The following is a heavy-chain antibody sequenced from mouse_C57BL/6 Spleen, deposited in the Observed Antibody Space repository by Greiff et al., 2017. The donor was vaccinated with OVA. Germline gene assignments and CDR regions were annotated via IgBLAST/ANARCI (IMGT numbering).Heavy chain of an antibody. CDR3: ARPYDYGYAMDY. CDR2: ISSGSSTI. CDR1: GFTFSDYG. V-gene: IGHV5-17*01. J-gene: IGHJ4*01. D-gene: IGHD2-4*01. Sequence: EVQLQESGGGLVKPGGSLKLSCAASGFTFSDYGMHWVRQAPEKGLEWVAYISSGSSTIYYADTVKGRFTISRDNAKNTLFLQMTSLRSEDTAMYYCARPYDYGYAMDYWGQGTSVTVSS.